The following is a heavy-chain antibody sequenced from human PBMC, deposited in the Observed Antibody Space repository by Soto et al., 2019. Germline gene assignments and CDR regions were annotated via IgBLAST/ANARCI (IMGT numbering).Heavy chain of an antibody. Sequence: QVQLVESGGGVVQPGRSLRLSCAASGFTFSSYGMHWVRQAPGKGLEWVAVIWYDGSNKYYADSVKGRFTISRDNSKNTLYLQMNSLRAEDTAVYYCARESVVVPAGHAFDIWGQGTMVTVSS. D-gene: IGHD2-2*01. CDR2: IWYDGSNK. V-gene: IGHV3-33*01. CDR1: GFTFSSYG. J-gene: IGHJ3*02. CDR3: ARESVVVPAGHAFDI.